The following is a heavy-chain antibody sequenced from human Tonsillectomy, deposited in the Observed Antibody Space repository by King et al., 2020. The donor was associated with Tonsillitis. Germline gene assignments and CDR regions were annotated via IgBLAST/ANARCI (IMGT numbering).Heavy chain of an antibody. CDR1: GFTFSGSA. D-gene: IGHD6-6*01. V-gene: IGHV3-73*02. CDR2: IRSKANSYAT. Sequence: VQLVESGGGLVQPGGSLKLSCAASGFTFSGSAMHWVRQASGKGLEWVGRIRSKANSYATAYAASVKGRFTISRDDSKNTSYLQMNSLKTEDTAVYYCTIPGAVYSSSYDYWGQGTLVTVSS. J-gene: IGHJ4*02. CDR3: TIPGAVYSSSYDY.